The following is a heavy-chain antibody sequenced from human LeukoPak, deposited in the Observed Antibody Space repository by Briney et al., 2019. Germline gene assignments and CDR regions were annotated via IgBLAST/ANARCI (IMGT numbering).Heavy chain of an antibody. CDR1: GGSFSGYY. J-gene: IGHJ4*02. Sequence: PSETLSLTCAVYGGSFSGYYWSWIRQPPGKGLEWIGEISHSGSTNYNPSLKSRVTISVDTSKNQFSLKLSSVTAADTAVYYCARGPLWGSYRYTEVPHWGQGTLVTVSS. CDR3: ARGPLWGSYRYTEVPH. V-gene: IGHV4-34*01. D-gene: IGHD3-16*02. CDR2: ISHSGST.